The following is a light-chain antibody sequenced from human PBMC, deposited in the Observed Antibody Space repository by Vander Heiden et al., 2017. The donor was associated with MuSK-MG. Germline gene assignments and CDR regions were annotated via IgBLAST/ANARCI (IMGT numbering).Light chain of an antibody. CDR3: CSYAGSYTGV. Sequence: QSALPQPRSVSGPPGQSVTISCTGTSSDVGGYNYVSWYQQHPGKAPDLMIYDVSKRPSGVPDRVSGSKSGNTGFLTISGLQSEDEADDYCCSYAGSYTGVFGTGTKVTVL. J-gene: IGLJ1*01. V-gene: IGLV2-11*01. CDR2: DVS. CDR1: SSDVGGYNY.